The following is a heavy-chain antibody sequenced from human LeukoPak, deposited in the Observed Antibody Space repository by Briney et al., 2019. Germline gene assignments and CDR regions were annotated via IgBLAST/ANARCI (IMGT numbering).Heavy chain of an antibody. CDR1: GYTFIGYY. J-gene: IGHJ3*02. CDR2: INPNSGAT. CDR3: ARAYWGRDAFDI. Sequence: ASVEVSCKASGYTFIGYYMHWVRQATGQGLEWMGWINPNSGATNYAQKFQGRVTMTRDTSISTAYMELSRLRSDDTAVFYCARAYWGRDAFDIWGQGTMVTVSS. V-gene: IGHV1-2*02. D-gene: IGHD2-8*02.